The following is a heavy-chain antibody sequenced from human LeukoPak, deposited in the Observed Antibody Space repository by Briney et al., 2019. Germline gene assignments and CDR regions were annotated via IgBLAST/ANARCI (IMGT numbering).Heavy chain of an antibody. J-gene: IGHJ6*02. V-gene: IGHV3-66*01. CDR3: ARMESGYYYGMDV. CDR1: GFTVSSNY. CDR2: IYSGGST. D-gene: IGHD1-1*01. Sequence: GGSLRLSCAASGFTVSSNYMSWVPQAPGKGLEWVSVIYSGGSTYYADSVKGRFTISRDNSKNTLYLQMNSLRAEDTAVYYCARMESGYYYGMDVWGQGTTVTVSS.